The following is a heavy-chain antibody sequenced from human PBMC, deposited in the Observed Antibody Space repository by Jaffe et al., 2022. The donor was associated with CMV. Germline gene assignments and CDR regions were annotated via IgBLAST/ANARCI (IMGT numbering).Heavy chain of an antibody. CDR1: GGSMNNYY. V-gene: IGHV4-4*07. Sequence: QVELQESGPGLVKPSETLSLTCAVSGGSMNNYYWSWIRQPAGRGLEWIGRIYTSGASDYNPSLKSRVTMSVDTSKNQLSLRLTSVIAADTAVYYCSREGQPWTSFDIWGQGTLVTVSS. J-gene: IGHJ4*02. CDR3: SREGQPWTSFDI. CDR2: IYTSGAS. D-gene: IGHD5-12*01.